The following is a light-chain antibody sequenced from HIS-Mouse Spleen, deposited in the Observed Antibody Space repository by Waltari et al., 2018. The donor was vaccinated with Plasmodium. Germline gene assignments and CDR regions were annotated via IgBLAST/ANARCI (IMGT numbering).Light chain of an antibody. V-gene: IGKV3-11*01. J-gene: IGKJ2*01. CDR2: DAS. Sequence: EIVLTQSPATLSLSPGERATLSCRARQSVSSYLAWYQQQPGQAPRLLIYDASNRATGIPARFSGSGSGTDFTLTISSLEPEDFAVYYCQQRSNWLHTFGQGTKLEIK. CDR3: QQRSNWLHT. CDR1: QSVSSY.